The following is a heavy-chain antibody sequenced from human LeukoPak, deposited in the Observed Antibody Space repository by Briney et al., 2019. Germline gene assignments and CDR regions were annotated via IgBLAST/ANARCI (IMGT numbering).Heavy chain of an antibody. CDR2: INTGSSTM. J-gene: IGHJ6*03. CDR1: GFTFSSYS. D-gene: IGHD2-2*01. CDR3: ARDRGVVVVPGDYYMAV. Sequence: PGGSLRLSCAASGFTFSSYSMNWVRQAPGKGLEWVSYINTGSSTMYYADSVKGRFTISRDNAKNSLYLQMNSLRAEDTAVYYCARDRGVVVVPGDYYMAVWGTGTTVTVSS. V-gene: IGHV3-48*04.